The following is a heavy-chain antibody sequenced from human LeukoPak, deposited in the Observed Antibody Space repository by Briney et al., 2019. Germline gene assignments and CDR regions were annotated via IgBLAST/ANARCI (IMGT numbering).Heavy chain of an antibody. CDR2: ISAYNGNT. D-gene: IGHD3-9*01. J-gene: IGHJ4*02. Sequence: ASVTVSCKASGYTFTSYGISWVRQAPGQGLEWMGWISAYNGNTNYAQKLQGRVTMTTDTSTSTAYMELRSLRSDDTAVYYCARVPLRYFDWLSDYWGQGTLVTVSS. V-gene: IGHV1-18*01. CDR3: ARVPLRYFDWLSDY. CDR1: GYTFTSYG.